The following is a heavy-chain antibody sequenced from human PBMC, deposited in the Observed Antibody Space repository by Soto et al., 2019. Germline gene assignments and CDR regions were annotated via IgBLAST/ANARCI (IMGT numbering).Heavy chain of an antibody. J-gene: IGHJ3*01. CDR2: IYYSGST. CDR1: GGSISSYY. D-gene: IGHD3-22*01. V-gene: IGHV4-59*01. Sequence: SETLSLTCTVSGGSISSYYWSWIRQPPGKGLEWIGYIYYSGSTNYNPSLKSRVTISVDTSKNQFSLKLSSVTAADTAVYYCARGPRDHFYYDSSDYARSYGAFDLWGQGTMVTVSS. CDR3: ARGPRDHFYYDSSDYARSYGAFDL.